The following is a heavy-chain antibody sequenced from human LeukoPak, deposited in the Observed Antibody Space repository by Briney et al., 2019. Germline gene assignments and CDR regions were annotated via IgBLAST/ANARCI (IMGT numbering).Heavy chain of an antibody. J-gene: IGHJ4*02. V-gene: IGHV3-11*04. CDR3: ARAWGGSYWYFDY. Sequence: GGSLRLSCAASGFTFSDYYMSWIRQAPGKGLERVSYISSSGSSIYYADSVKGRFTISRDNAKNSLYLQMNSLRAEDTAVYYCARAWGGSYWYFDYWGQGTLVTVSS. CDR2: ISSSGSSI. D-gene: IGHD1-26*01. CDR1: GFTFSDYY.